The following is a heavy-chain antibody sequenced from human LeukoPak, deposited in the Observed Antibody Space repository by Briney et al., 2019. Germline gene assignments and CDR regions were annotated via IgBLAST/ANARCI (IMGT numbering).Heavy chain of an antibody. CDR2: IYYSGST. V-gene: IGHV4-59*08. J-gene: IGHJ6*03. Sequence: SETLSLTCTVSGGSISSYYWSWIRQPPGKGLEWIGYIYYSGSTNYNPSLKSRVTISVDTSKNQFSLKLSSVTAADTAVYYCARQSAIFALHYYYMDVWGKGTTVTVSS. CDR1: GGSISSYY. CDR3: ARQSAIFALHYYYMDV. D-gene: IGHD3-3*01.